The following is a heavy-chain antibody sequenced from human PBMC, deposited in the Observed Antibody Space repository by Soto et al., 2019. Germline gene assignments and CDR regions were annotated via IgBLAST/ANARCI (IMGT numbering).Heavy chain of an antibody. J-gene: IGHJ6*03. D-gene: IGHD3-10*01. CDR3: ARGLILWFGELSRRGGYYYYMDV. Sequence: QVQLHQWGAGLLKPSETLSLTCAVYGGSFSGYQWSWIRQTPGKGLEWIGEINDSGNINYNPSLKSRVTILLDTPKKQISLKLSSVTAADSAVYYCARGLILWFGELSRRGGYYYYMDVWGKGTTVTVSS. CDR2: INDSGNI. V-gene: IGHV4-34*01. CDR1: GGSFSGYQ.